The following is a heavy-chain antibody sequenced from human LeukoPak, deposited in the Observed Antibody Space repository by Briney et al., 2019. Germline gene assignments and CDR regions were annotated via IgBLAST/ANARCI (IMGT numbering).Heavy chain of an antibody. CDR2: VSAGDDTT. V-gene: IGHV3-23*01. D-gene: IGHD5-24*01. J-gene: IGHJ4*02. CDR3: AKDMTSGDGYNNFDY. Sequence: GGSLRLSCAASGFTFSSYAMNWVRQAPGKGLEWVSAVSAGDDTTYYADSVKGRFTLSRANSKNTLYLQMNSLRAEDTAVYYCAKDMTSGDGYNNFDYWGQGTLVTVS. CDR1: GFTFSSYA.